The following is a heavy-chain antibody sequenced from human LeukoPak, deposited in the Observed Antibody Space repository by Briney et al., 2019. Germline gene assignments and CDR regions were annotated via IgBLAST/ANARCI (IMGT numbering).Heavy chain of an antibody. CDR3: ARAQTGKREWLYAFDI. V-gene: IGHV3-53*01. D-gene: IGHD3-3*01. Sequence: GGSLRLSCAASGFTVSSNYMSWVRQAPGKGLEWVSVIYSDGSTYYADSVKGRFTISRDNSKNTLHPQMNSLRAEDTAVYYCARAQTGKREWLYAFDIWGLGTMVTVSS. CDR1: GFTVSSNY. CDR2: IYSDGST. J-gene: IGHJ3*02.